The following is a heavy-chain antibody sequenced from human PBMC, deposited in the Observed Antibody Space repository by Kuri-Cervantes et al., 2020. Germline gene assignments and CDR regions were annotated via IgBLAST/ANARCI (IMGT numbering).Heavy chain of an antibody. CDR3: AKDQGSVGYYFDY. Sequence: GESLKISCAASGFTLSSYAMHWVRQAPGKGLEWVAVIWYDGSNKYYAGSVKGRFTISRDNSKNTLYLQMNSLRAEDTAVYYCAKDQGSVGYYFDYWGQGTLVTVSS. CDR2: IWYDGSNK. J-gene: IGHJ4*02. CDR1: GFTLSSYA. D-gene: IGHD1-26*01. V-gene: IGHV3-30*02.